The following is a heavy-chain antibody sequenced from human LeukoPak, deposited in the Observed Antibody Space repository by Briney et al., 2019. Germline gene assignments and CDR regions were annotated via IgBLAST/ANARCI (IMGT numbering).Heavy chain of an antibody. CDR2: INWNGGST. CDR3: VRVTLGESDY. D-gene: IGHD3-16*01. J-gene: IGHJ4*02. V-gene: IGHV3-20*04. CDR1: GFTFDDYG. Sequence: RTGGSLRLSCAASGFTFDDYGMSWVRQAPGKGLEWVSSINWNGGSTDYADSVKGRFTVSRNNAKNSLYLQMNSLRAEDTALYYCVRVTLGESDYWGQGTLVTVSS.